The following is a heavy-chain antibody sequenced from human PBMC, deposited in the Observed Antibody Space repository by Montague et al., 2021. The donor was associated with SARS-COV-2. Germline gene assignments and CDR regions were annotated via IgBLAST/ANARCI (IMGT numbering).Heavy chain of an antibody. Sequence: SETLSLTCTVSGGSISSSSYYWVWIRQPPGKGLEWMGSICYSGNTYYNPSLKSRVTISVDTYKNQFSLKLSSVTAADTAVYFCASSSRGRGLQSYFDYWGQGTLVTVSS. CDR3: ASSSRGRGLQSYFDY. CDR2: ICYSGNT. CDR1: GGSISSSSYY. J-gene: IGHJ4*02. D-gene: IGHD5-24*01. V-gene: IGHV4-39*01.